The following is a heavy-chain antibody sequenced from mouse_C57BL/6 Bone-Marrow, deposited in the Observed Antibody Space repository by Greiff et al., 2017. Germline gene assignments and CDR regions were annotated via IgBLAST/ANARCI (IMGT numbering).Heavy chain of an antibody. J-gene: IGHJ4*01. V-gene: IGHV1-62-2*01. Sequence: QVQLKQSGAELVNPGASVTMSCKASGYTFTEYTIHWVKQRSGQGLEWIGWFYPGSGSIKYTEKLKDKATLTADKSSSTVYMERSRLTSEDSAVYFCARHEDYYGSRWLARDYWGQGTSVTVSS. D-gene: IGHD1-1*01. CDR1: GYTFTEYT. CDR2: FYPGSGSI. CDR3: ARHEDYYGSRWLARDY.